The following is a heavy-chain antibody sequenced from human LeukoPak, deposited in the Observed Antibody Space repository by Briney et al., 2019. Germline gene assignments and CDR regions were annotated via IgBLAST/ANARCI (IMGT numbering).Heavy chain of an antibody. CDR1: GGSISSYY. Sequence: SETLSLTCTVSGGSISSYYWSWIRRPAGKGLEWIGRIYTSGSTNYNPSLKSRVTMSVDTSKNQFSLKLSSVTAADTAVYYCARDGWYGDYIYAFDIWGQGTMVTVSS. V-gene: IGHV4-4*07. D-gene: IGHD4-17*01. CDR3: ARDGWYGDYIYAFDI. CDR2: IYTSGST. J-gene: IGHJ3*02.